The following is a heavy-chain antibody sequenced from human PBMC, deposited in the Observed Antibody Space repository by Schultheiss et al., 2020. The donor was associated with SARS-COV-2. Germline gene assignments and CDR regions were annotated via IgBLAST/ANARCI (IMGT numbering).Heavy chain of an antibody. D-gene: IGHD3-22*01. V-gene: IGHV3-74*01. CDR3: ARNYDSSGYHYPFDY. CDR2: IDTDGSIR. J-gene: IGHJ4*02. CDR1: GFTFSSYA. Sequence: GESLKISCAASGFTFSSYAMHWVRQAPGKGLVWVSRIDTDGSIRDYTDSVKGRFTISRDNAKNTLYLQMSGLRAEDTAVYYCARNYDSSGYHYPFDYWGQGTLVTVSS.